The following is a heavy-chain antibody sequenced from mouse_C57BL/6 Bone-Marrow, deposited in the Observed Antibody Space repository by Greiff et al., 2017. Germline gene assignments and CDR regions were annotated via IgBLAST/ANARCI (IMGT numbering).Heavy chain of an antibody. CDR1: GFTFSDYG. V-gene: IGHV5-17*01. J-gene: IGHJ1*03. CDR2: ISSGSSTI. D-gene: IGHD4-1*01. Sequence: EVKLVESGGGLVKPGGSLKLSCAASGFTFSDYGMHWVRQAPEKGLEWVAYISSGSSTIYYADTVKGRFTISRDNAKNTLFLQMTSLRSEDTAMYYCARRPVSSNFDWYCEVWGTGTTVSVSS. CDR3: ARRPVSSNFDWYCEV.